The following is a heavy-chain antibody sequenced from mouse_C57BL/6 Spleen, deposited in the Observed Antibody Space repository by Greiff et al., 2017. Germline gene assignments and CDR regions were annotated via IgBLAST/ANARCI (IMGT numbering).Heavy chain of an antibody. D-gene: IGHD1-1*01. CDR3: ARHPYYGSSLYYFDY. J-gene: IGHJ2*01. CDR1: GFTFSSYG. CDR2: ISSGGSYT. Sequence: EVNLVESGGDLVKPGGSLKLSCAASGFTFSSYGMSWVRQTPDQGLEWVATISSGGSYTYYPDSVKGRFTISRDNAKNNLYRKMSRLKSEDTAMYDCARHPYYGSSLYYFDYWGQGTTLTVSA. V-gene: IGHV5-6*01.